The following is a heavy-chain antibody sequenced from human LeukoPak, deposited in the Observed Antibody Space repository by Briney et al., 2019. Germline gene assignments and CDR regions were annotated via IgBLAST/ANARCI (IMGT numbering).Heavy chain of an antibody. V-gene: IGHV3-7*01. CDR2: IKPDGSQK. J-gene: IGHJ4*02. Sequence: GGSLRLSCATSGLSFSGTWMTLVRQAPGKGLECVANIKPDGSQKYYLDSVKGRFTVSRDNAKNSLHLQMNSLRVEDTAIYFCASDLNGAGGWGQGTLVTVSS. CDR3: ASDLNGAGG. CDR1: GLSFSGTW. D-gene: IGHD4/OR15-4a*01.